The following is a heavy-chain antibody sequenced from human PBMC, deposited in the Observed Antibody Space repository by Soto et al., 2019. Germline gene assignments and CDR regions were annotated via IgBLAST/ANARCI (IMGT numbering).Heavy chain of an antibody. V-gene: IGHV1-69*13. CDR2: IIPIFGTA. D-gene: IGHD6-13*01. J-gene: IGHJ6*02. Sequence: SVKVSCKASGGTFSSYAISWVRQAPGQGLEWMGGIIPIFGTANYAQKFQGRVTITADESTSTAYMELSSLRSEDTAVYYCASARIAAATLGYYGMDVWGQGTTVTVSS. CDR1: GGTFSSYA. CDR3: ASARIAAATLGYYGMDV.